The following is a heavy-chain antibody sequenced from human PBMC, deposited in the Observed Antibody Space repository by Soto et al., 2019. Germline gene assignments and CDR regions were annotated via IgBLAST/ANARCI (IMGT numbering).Heavy chain of an antibody. V-gene: IGHV4-59*01. CDR2: IYYSGST. Sequence: QVQLQESGPGLVKPSETLSLTCTVSGGSISSYYWSWIRQPPGKGLEWIGYIYYSGSTNYNPSLKSRVTILVDTSKNQFSLKLSSVTAADTAVYYCARGYYDILTGYYPFDYWGQGTLVTVSS. CDR1: GGSISSYY. D-gene: IGHD3-9*01. CDR3: ARGYYDILTGYYPFDY. J-gene: IGHJ4*02.